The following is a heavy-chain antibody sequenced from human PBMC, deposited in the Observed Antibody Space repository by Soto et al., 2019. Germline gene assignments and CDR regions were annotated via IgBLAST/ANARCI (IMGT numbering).Heavy chain of an antibody. CDR1: TFTFSSYA. Sequence: QLLESGGGLVQPGGSLRLSCAASTFTFSSYAMSWVRQAPGKGLEWVSAITGSGGTTYYTDSVNGRFTISRDNSKSTLSLHMNSLRAEDTAVYYCVGSTAMHHLDYWGQGTLVTVSS. V-gene: IGHV3-23*01. J-gene: IGHJ4*02. CDR2: ITGSGGTT. CDR3: VGSTAMHHLDY. D-gene: IGHD5-18*01.